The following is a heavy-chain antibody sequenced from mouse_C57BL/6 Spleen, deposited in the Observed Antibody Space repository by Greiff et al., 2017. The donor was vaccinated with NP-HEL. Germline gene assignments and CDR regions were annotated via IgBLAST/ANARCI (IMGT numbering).Heavy chain of an antibody. Sequence: EVKLMESGPGLVKPSQSLSLTCSVTGYSITSGYYWNWIRQFPGNKLEWMGYISYDGSNNYNPSLKNRISITRDTSKNQFFLKLNSVTTEDTATYYCARDDGYYVDWYFDVWGTGTTVTVSS. V-gene: IGHV3-6*01. CDR3: ARDDGYYVDWYFDV. CDR2: ISYDGSN. D-gene: IGHD2-3*01. CDR1: GYSITSGYY. J-gene: IGHJ1*03.